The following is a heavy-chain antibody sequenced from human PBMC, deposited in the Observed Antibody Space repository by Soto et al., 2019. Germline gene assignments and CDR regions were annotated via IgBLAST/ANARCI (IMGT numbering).Heavy chain of an antibody. V-gene: IGHV1-46*01. J-gene: IGHJ3*02. CDR2: INPNGGST. Sequence: ASVKVSCKAPADTFTSYYIHWVRQAPGHGLEWMGIINPNGGSTRFAQTFQGRITMTTDTSTSTVYMELRSLRSEDTAVYYCASLSPYDSIPSYAFDIWGQGTMVTVSS. D-gene: IGHD3-22*01. CDR1: ADTFTSYY. CDR3: ASLSPYDSIPSYAFDI.